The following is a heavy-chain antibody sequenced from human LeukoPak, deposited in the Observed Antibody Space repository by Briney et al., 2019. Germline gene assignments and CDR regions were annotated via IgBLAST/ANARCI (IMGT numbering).Heavy chain of an antibody. CDR2: ISGGGGST. Sequence: GGSLRLSCVASGFTFSTNPMSWVRQAPGKGLEWVSAISGGGGSTFYADSVKGRFIISRDNSKSTLYLQLNSLKTEDTALYYCAKDGTSGTWDNWGQGTLVTVSS. CDR3: AKDGTSGTWDN. J-gene: IGHJ4*02. CDR1: GFTFSTNP. V-gene: IGHV3-23*01. D-gene: IGHD1-1*01.